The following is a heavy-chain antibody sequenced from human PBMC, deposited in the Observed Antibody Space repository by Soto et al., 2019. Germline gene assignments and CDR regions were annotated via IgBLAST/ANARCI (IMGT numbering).Heavy chain of an antibody. CDR3: ARGRYSSGWFDF. V-gene: IGHV4-61*01. CDR2: ISYSGST. J-gene: IGHJ4*02. CDR1: GDSVSSASYY. Sequence: SETLSLTCTVSGDSVSSASYYWDWIRQPPGQGLEWLGYISYSGSTDYNPTLKSRVTISVDTSKNQFSLKLSSATAADTAVYYCARGRYSSGWFDFWGQGTRVTVSS. D-gene: IGHD6-19*01.